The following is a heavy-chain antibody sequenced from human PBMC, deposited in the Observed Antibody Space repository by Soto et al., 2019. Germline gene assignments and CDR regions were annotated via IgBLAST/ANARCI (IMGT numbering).Heavy chain of an antibody. J-gene: IGHJ4*02. CDR1: GGSVSSGNYY. D-gene: IGHD3-22*01. CDR3: ARSMFYSDGSNYSPFDY. Sequence: SETLSLTCTVSGGSVSSGNYYWSWIRQPPGEGLEWIGYFYYTGSINYNPSLKSRVTISIDASKNQFSLRLSSVTAADTAVYYCARSMFYSDGSNYSPFDYWGQGTLVTVS. CDR2: FYYTGSI. V-gene: IGHV4-61*01.